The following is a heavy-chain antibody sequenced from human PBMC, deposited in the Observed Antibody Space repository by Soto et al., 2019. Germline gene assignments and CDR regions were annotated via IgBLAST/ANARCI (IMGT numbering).Heavy chain of an antibody. CDR2: MNPNSGKT. Sequence: ASVKVSCKASGYTFTSYEINWVRQATGQGLEYLGWMNPNSGKTAYVQKFQGRVTMTWDTSISTAYMELSSLRSEDTAVYYCARDDPGFSGSHRIDYFNYWGQGALVTVSS. D-gene: IGHD1-26*01. CDR1: GYTFTSYE. CDR3: ARDDPGFSGSHRIDYFNY. V-gene: IGHV1-8*01. J-gene: IGHJ4*02.